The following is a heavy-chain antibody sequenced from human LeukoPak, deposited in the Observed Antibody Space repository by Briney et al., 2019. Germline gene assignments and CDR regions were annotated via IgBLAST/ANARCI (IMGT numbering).Heavy chain of an antibody. D-gene: IGHD3-16*01. CDR2: IKQDGSEK. CDR1: GFTFSSYA. J-gene: IGHJ4*02. Sequence: GGSLRLSCAASGFTFSSYAMSWVRQAPGKGLEWVANIKQDGSEKYYVDSVKGRFTISRDNAKNSLYLQMNSLRAEDTAVYYCANGGGWGQGALVTVSS. CDR3: ANGGG. V-gene: IGHV3-7*01.